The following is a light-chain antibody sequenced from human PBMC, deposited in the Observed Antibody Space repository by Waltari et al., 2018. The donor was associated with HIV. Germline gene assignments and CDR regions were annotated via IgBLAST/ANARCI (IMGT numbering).Light chain of an antibody. Sequence: SSELTQDPAVSVALGETVRIPCQGVSLTIFFASWYQHKPGQAPVLVIYGQNNRPSGIPDRFSVTNSGNTTSLSSTGAQAEDEADYYCNSRDSRGVVVGGGTKLTVL. CDR2: GQN. V-gene: IGLV3-19*01. CDR1: SLTIFF. CDR3: NSRDSRGVV. J-gene: IGLJ2*01.